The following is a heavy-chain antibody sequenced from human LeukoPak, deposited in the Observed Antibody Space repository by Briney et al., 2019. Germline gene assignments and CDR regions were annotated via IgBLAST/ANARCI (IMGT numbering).Heavy chain of an antibody. CDR1: GGTFSSYA. J-gene: IGHJ5*02. Sequence: SVKVSCKASGGTFSSYAISWVRQAPGQGLEWTGGIIPIFGTANYAQKFQGRVTITADESTSTAYMELSSLRSEDMAVYYCARGLYDFWSGFENWFDPWGQGTLVTVSS. CDR3: ARGLYDFWSGFENWFDP. CDR2: IIPIFGTA. V-gene: IGHV1-69*13. D-gene: IGHD3-3*01.